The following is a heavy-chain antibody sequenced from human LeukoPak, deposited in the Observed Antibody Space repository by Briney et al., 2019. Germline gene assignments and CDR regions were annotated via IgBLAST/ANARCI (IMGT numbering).Heavy chain of an antibody. CDR3: ASANTTCGTDCYPPAAFDI. CDR1: GYTFTGYD. Sequence: ASVKLSCKASGYTFTGYDMHWGRQAPGQGVEWRGWINPNSGGTNDAQKFLATLTMTRDTSISTAYMELSRLRSDDTAVYYCASANTTCGTDCYPPAAFDIWGQGTTVTVSS. D-gene: IGHD2-21*02. J-gene: IGHJ3*02. V-gene: IGHV1-2*02. CDR2: INPNSGGT.